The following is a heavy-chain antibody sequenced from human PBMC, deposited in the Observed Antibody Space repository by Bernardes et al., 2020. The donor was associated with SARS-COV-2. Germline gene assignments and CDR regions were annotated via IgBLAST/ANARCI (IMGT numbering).Heavy chain of an antibody. CDR2: FDPEDGET. D-gene: IGHD1-26*01. CDR1: GYTLTELS. Sequence: ASVKVSCKVSGYTLTELSMHWVRQAPGKGLEWMGGFDPEDGETIYAQKFQGRVTMTEDTSTDTAYMELSSLRSEETAVYYCATGSAIVGATGWFDPWGQGTLFTVSS. CDR3: ATGSAIVGATGWFDP. J-gene: IGHJ5*02. V-gene: IGHV1-24*01.